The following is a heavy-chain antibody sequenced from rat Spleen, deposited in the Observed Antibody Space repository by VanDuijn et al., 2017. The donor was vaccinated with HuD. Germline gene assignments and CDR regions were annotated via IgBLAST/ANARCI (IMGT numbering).Heavy chain of an antibody. CDR3: ARASMDA. Sequence: EVQLVESGGGLVQPGRSLKLSCAASGFTFSDYNMAWVRQAPKKGLEWVATISYDGSSTYYRDSVKGRFTISRDNAKSTLYLQMDSLRSEDTATYYCARASMDAWGQGASVTVSS. J-gene: IGHJ4*01. CDR2: ISYDGSST. V-gene: IGHV5-7*01. CDR1: GFTFSDYN.